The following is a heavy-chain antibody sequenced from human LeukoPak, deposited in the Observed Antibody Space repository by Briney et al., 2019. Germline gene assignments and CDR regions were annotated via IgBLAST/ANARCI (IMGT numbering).Heavy chain of an antibody. D-gene: IGHD6-13*01. J-gene: IGHJ5*02. CDR1: GYSVSSGYY. CDR2: IYPSGTT. V-gene: IGHV4-38-2*02. Sequence: TSETLSLTCTVSGYSVSSGYYWGWIRQRPGKGLEWIGNIYPSGTTYYNPSLKTRVTMSVDTSKNQFSLKLSSVTAADTAVYFGARAYSSRWYFNWFDPWGQGTLVTVSS. CDR3: ARAYSSRWYFNWFDP.